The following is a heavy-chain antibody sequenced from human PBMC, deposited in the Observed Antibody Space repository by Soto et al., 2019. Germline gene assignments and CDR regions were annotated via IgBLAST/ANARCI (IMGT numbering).Heavy chain of an antibody. Sequence: QITLKESGPTLVKPTQTLTLTCTFSGFSLSSIGVGVGWIRQPPVKALEWLGILYWDDDKHYSPSLKSRISIAKDTSKDPVVLTLTNMDPVDTATYYCAHTIVVVPTAHDAFDVWGQGTMVTVSS. CDR3: AHTIVVVPTAHDAFDV. J-gene: IGHJ3*01. D-gene: IGHD2-2*01. CDR2: LYWDDDK. CDR1: GFSLSSIGVG. V-gene: IGHV2-5*02.